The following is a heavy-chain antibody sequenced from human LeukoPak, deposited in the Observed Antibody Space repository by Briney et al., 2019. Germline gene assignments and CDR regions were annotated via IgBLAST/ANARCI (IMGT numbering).Heavy chain of an antibody. CDR2: ITGSDDAT. CDR1: GFTFSSSA. J-gene: IGHJ5*02. D-gene: IGHD3-3*02. CDR3: ARGPHLGSGYHPYS. V-gene: IGHV3-23*01. Sequence: GGSLRLSCAASGFTFSSSAMTWVRQAPGKGLEWVSTITGSDDATYYADSVKGRFTISRDNSRNTLHFQMNSLRVEDTGIYYCARGPHLGSGYHPYSWGQGTLVTVSS.